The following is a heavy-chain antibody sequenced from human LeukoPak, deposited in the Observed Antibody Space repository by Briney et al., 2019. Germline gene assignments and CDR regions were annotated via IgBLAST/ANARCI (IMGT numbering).Heavy chain of an antibody. J-gene: IGHJ4*02. CDR2: FDPEDGET. CDR3: ARDSNPRTYGSGSYETEVDY. D-gene: IGHD3-10*01. CDR1: GYTLTELS. V-gene: IGHV1-24*01. Sequence: ASVKVSCKVSGYTLTELSMHWVRQAPGKGLEWMGGFDPEDGETIYAQKFQGRVTMTEDTSTDTAYMELSSLRSEDTAVYYCARDSNPRTYGSGSYETEVDYWGQGTLVTVSS.